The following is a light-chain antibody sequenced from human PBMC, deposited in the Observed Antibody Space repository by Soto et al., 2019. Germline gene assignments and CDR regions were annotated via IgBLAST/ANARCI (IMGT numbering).Light chain of an antibody. J-gene: IGKJ3*01. CDR2: GAS. CDR1: QSVSSSY. CDR3: QQYGYSLFT. V-gene: IGKV3-20*01. Sequence: EIVLTQSPGTLSLSPGERATLSCRASQSVSSSYLTWYQQKPGQAPRLLIYGASGRATGIPDRFSGSGSGTDFTLTISSLEPEDFAVYYCQQYGYSLFTFGPGTNVDIK.